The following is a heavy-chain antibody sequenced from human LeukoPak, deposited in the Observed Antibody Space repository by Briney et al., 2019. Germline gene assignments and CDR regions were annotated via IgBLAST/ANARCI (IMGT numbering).Heavy chain of an antibody. CDR1: GFTFSSYT. V-gene: IGHV3-48*01. CDR2: ISTSSSTM. J-gene: IGHJ4*02. D-gene: IGHD2/OR15-2a*01. Sequence: PGGSLRLSCAASGFTFSSYTMNWVRQAPGKGLEWVSYISTSSSTMYYADSVKGRFTISRDNAKNSLYLQMNSLRAEDTAVYYYARDPGYFVGYWGQGTLVTVSS. CDR3: ARDPGYFVGY.